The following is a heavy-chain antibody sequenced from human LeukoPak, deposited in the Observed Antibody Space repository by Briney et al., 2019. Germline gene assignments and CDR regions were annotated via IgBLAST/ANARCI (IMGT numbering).Heavy chain of an antibody. CDR2: ISAYNGNT. J-gene: IGHJ4*02. CDR3: ARTTYYDFWSGYYTDY. CDR1: GYTFTSYG. Sequence: ASVKVSCKASGYTFTSYGISWVRQAPGQGLEWMGWISAYNGNTNYAQKLQGRVTMTTDTSTSTAYMELRSLRSDGTAVYYCARTTYYDFWSGYYTDYWGQGTLVTVSS. D-gene: IGHD3-3*01. V-gene: IGHV1-18*01.